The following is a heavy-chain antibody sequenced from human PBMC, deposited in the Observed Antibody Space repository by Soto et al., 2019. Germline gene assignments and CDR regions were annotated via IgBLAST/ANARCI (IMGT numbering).Heavy chain of an antibody. CDR1: GFTFSSYS. CDR2: ISSSSSTI. V-gene: IGHV3-48*02. CDR3: ARETDGDSIGYYYGDSFDF. Sequence: GGSLRLSCAASGFTFSSYSMNWVRQAPGKGLEWVSYISSSSSTIYYADSVKGRFTISRDNAKNSLYLQMNSLRDEDTAVYYCARETDGDSIGYYYGDSFDFWCQGTMGSLS. J-gene: IGHJ3*01. D-gene: IGHD3-22*01.